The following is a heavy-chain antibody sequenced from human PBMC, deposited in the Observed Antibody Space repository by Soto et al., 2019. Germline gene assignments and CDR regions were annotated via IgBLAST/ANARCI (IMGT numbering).Heavy chain of an antibody. CDR1: GFTFSSYS. CDR3: ARDQYCSGRSCYSRPQYFPH. V-gene: IGHV3-21*01. Sequence: EVQLVESGGGLVKPGGSLRLSCAASGFTFSSYSMNWVRQAPGKGLEWVSSISSSSSYIYYADSVKGRFTISRDNAKNSLYLQMNSLRAEDMAVYYCARDQYCSGRSCYSRPQYFPHWGQGTLVTVSS. J-gene: IGHJ1*01. D-gene: IGHD2-15*01. CDR2: ISSSSSYI.